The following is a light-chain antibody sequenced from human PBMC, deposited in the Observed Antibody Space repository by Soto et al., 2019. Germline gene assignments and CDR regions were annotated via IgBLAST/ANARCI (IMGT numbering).Light chain of an antibody. J-gene: IGLJ2*01. CDR3: SSHTSSSTLVV. CDR2: DVS. CDR1: SSDVGGYNY. Sequence: QSALTQPASVSGSPGQSITISCTGTSSDVGGYNYVSWYQQHPGKAPKLMIYDVSNRTSGVSNRFSGSKSGNTASLTISGLQAEDEADYYCSSHTSSSTLVVFGGGTKLTFL. V-gene: IGLV2-14*01.